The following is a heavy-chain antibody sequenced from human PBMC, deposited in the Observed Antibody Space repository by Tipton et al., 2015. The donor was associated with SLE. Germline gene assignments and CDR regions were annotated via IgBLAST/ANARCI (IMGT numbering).Heavy chain of an antibody. CDR1: GGSISSYY. Sequence: LSLTCTVSGGSISSYYWSWIRQPPGKGLEWISSISSSSNFIYYADSLKGRFTISRDNAKNSLYLQMNSLRAEDTSAYYRARLVAPDYVDYWGQGTLVTVSS. V-gene: IGHV3-21*03. CDR3: ARLVAPDYVDY. CDR2: ISSSSNFI. J-gene: IGHJ4*02. D-gene: IGHD2-8*02.